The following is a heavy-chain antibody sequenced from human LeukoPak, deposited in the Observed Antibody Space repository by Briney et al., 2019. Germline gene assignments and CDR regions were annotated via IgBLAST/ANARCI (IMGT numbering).Heavy chain of an antibody. J-gene: IGHJ4*02. CDR1: GFILSSYE. Sequence: GGSLRLSCAASGFILSSYEMNWVRQAPGKGLEWVSYISSSGRTIYYADSVKGRFTISRDNAKNSLSLQMNSLRAEDTAVYYCARDRPGIVRWFDYWGQGTLVTVSS. D-gene: IGHD1-26*01. V-gene: IGHV3-48*03. CDR3: ARDRPGIVRWFDY. CDR2: ISSSGRTI.